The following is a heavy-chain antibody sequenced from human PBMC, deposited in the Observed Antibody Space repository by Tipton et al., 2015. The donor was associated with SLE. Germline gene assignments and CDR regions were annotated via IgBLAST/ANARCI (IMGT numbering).Heavy chain of an antibody. CDR2: VSYSGSA. CDR1: GGSINVFY. Sequence: TLSLTCSVSGGSINVFYWSWVRQPPGKGLEWIGYVSYSGSADYSPSLKSRVSISIDTSKNQFSLKLTSVTAADTAVYYCARAIDCSRGNCFSSLDSWGLGTLVTVSS. CDR3: ARAIDCSRGNCFSSLDS. D-gene: IGHD2-15*01. V-gene: IGHV4-59*01. J-gene: IGHJ4*02.